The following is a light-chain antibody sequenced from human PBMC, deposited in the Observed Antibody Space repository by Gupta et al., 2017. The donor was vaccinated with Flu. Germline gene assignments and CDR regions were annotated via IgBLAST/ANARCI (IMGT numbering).Light chain of an antibody. CDR2: GKN. Sequence: SSELTQHSAVSVPLGQTVRITCKRDSLRSFYASWYQQKPGQAPHLLFFGKNNRPSGIPDRFSGSSSGDSASLTITGAQAEDEADYYCASRDNSPKRLVFGGGTKLTVL. V-gene: IGLV3-19*01. CDR1: SLRSFY. J-gene: IGLJ2*01. CDR3: ASRDNSPKRLV.